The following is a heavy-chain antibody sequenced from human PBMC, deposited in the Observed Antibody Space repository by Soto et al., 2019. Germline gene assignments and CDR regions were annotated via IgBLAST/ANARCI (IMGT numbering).Heavy chain of an antibody. CDR1: GGSISSYY. CDR2: IYYTGST. Sequence: PSETLSLTCTVSGGSISSYYWSWIRQPPGKGLEWIAYIYYTGSTNYNPSLKSRVTLSADTSKNQFSLKLISVTAADTAVYYCARETPRGDSLTGSYNEYFAFDIWGQGTMVTVSS. J-gene: IGHJ3*02. V-gene: IGHV4-59*01. D-gene: IGHD3-9*01. CDR3: ARETPRGDSLTGSYNEYFAFDI.